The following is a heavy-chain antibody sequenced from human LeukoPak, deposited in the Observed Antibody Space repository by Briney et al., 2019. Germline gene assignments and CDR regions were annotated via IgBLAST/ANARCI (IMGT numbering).Heavy chain of an antibody. V-gene: IGHV4-59*01. D-gene: IGHD5-24*01. CDR1: GGSISSYY. CDR3: ERGTGWLPGYYFDY. Sequence: PSETLSLTCTVSGGSISSYYWSWIRQPPGKGLEWIGSIYYSGSTNYNPSLKSRVTISVDTSKNQFSLKLSSVTAADTAVYYCERGTGWLPGYYFDYWGQGTLVTVSS. CDR2: IYYSGST. J-gene: IGHJ4*02.